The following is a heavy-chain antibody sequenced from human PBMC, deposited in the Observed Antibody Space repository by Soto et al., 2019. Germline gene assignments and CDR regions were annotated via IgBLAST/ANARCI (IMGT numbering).Heavy chain of an antibody. CDR3: ATEDVLGTAGTT. V-gene: IGHV3-23*01. CDR2: ISSSGTNT. Sequence: PGGSLRLSCAASGFSFSRSAMGWVRQAPGKGLEWVSLISSSGTNTYYVDSVKGRFTISRDNSMSTLYLQLDTLRVEDTAVYYCATEDVLGTAGTTRGKGTLVTVSS. D-gene: IGHD1-1*01. CDR1: GFSFSRSA. J-gene: IGHJ4*02.